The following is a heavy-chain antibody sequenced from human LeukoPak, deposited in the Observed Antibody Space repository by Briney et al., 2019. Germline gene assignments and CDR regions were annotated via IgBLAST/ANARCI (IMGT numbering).Heavy chain of an antibody. CDR1: GGSISSSSYY. V-gene: IGHV4-39*01. CDR3: ASPSSGWYRGGYNWFDP. Sequence: SETLSLTCTVSGGSISSSSYYWGWIRQPPGKGLEWIGSIYYSGSTYYNPSLKSRVTISVDTSKNQFSLKLSSVTAADTAVYYCASPSSGWYRGGYNWFDPWGQGTLVTVSS. CDR2: IYYSGST. J-gene: IGHJ5*02. D-gene: IGHD6-19*01.